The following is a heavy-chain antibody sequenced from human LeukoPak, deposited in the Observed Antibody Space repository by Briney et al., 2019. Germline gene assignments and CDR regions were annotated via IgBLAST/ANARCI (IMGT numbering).Heavy chain of an antibody. Sequence: PSETLSLTCTVSGGSVSSGSYYWSWIRQPPGKGLEWIGYIYYSGSTNYNPSLKSRVTISVDTSKNQFSLKLSSVTAADTAVYYCATTSPYYYDSSGYFVDWGQGTLVTVSS. V-gene: IGHV4-61*01. CDR1: GGSVSSGSYY. CDR3: ATTSPYYYDSSGYFVD. D-gene: IGHD3-22*01. J-gene: IGHJ4*02. CDR2: IYYSGST.